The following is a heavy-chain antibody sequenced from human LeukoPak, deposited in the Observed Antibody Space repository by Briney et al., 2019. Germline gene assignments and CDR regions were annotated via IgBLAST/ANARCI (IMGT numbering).Heavy chain of an antibody. J-gene: IGHJ4*02. Sequence: SETLSLTCAVYGGSFSGYYWSWIRQPPGKGLEWIGEINHSGSTNYNPSLKSRVTISVDTPKNLFSLKLSSVTAADTAVYYCARGETGDGEFDYWGQGTLVTVSS. V-gene: IGHV4-34*01. CDR3: ARGETGDGEFDY. D-gene: IGHD7-27*01. CDR2: INHSGST. CDR1: GGSFSGYY.